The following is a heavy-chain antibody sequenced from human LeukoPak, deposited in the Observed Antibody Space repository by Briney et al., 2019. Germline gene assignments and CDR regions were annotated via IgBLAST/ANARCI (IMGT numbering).Heavy chain of an antibody. D-gene: IGHD3-22*01. Sequence: ASVKVSCKVSGYTLTELSMHWVRQAPGKGLEWMGGFDPEDGETTYAQKFQGRVTMTTDTSTSTAYMELRSLRSDDTAVYYCARDGHRRYYYESSDYRFDYWGQGTLVTVSS. J-gene: IGHJ4*02. CDR3: ARDGHRRYYYESSDYRFDY. CDR2: FDPEDGET. V-gene: IGHV1-24*01. CDR1: GYTLTELS.